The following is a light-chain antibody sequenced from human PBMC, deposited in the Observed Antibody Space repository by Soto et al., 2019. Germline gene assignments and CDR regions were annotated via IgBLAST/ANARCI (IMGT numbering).Light chain of an antibody. Sequence: EIVMTQSPATLSVSPGERATLSCRASQSVSSNLAWYQQKPGQAPRLLIYGASNRATGIPDRFSGSGSGTDFTLTIGSLQPEDFAVYYCQHYIICPRTFGQGTKVDIK. J-gene: IGKJ1*01. CDR1: QSVSSN. V-gene: IGKV3D-15*01. CDR3: QHYIICPRT. CDR2: GAS.